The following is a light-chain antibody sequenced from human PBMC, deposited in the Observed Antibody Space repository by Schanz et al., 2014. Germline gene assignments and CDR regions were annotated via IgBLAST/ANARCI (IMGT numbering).Light chain of an antibody. V-gene: IGKV3-11*01. CDR2: DAF. CDR1: QSISTY. Sequence: EILLTQSPATLSLSPGERATLSCRASQSISTYLAWYQHKPGQGPRLLIYDAFDRATGVPARFSGGGFGTDFTLTISSLEPEDFAVYYCQQYGSSPVTFGQGTKVEIK. J-gene: IGKJ1*01. CDR3: QQYGSSPVT.